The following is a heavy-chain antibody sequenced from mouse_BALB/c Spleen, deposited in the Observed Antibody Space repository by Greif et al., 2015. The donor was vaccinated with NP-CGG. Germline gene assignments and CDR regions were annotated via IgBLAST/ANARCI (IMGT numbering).Heavy chain of an antibody. CDR2: IYPGSGST. CDR3: TSGYGPAY. CDR1: GYTFTSYW. Sequence: LQQSGSELVRPGASVKLSCKASGYTFTSYWMHWVKQRPGQGLEWIGNIYPGSGSTNYDEKFKSKATLTVDTSSSTAYMQLSSLTSEDSAVYYCTSGYGPAYWGQGTLVTVSA. J-gene: IGHJ3*01. D-gene: IGHD2-14*01. V-gene: IGHV1S22*01.